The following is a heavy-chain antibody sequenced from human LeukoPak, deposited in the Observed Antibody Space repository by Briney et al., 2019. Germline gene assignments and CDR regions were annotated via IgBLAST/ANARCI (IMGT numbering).Heavy chain of an antibody. CDR3: ARDKSNWQENWFDP. D-gene: IGHD5-24*01. J-gene: IGHJ5*02. CDR1: GYTFTDYY. CDR2: VFPKTGAT. V-gene: IGHV1-2*02. Sequence: GASVKVSCKASGYTFTDYYIHWVRQDPGQGLEWMGWVFPKTGATNSAQKFQGRITMTRDTSISTVYLELSSLRSDDTAVYYCARDKSNWQENWFDPWGQGTRVIVSS.